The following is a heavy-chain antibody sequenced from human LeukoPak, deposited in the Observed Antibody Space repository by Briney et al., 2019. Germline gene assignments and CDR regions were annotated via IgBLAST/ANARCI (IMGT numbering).Heavy chain of an antibody. CDR2: IYHSGST. CDR3: ARDSRRHDAFDI. CDR1: SYFISSGYY. V-gene: IGHV4-38-2*02. Sequence: PSEPLSLTCAVSSYFISSGYYWGWIRQPPGTGLEWLGSIYHSGSTYYDPSLKSRLTISVDTSKNQFSLKLSSVTAADTAVYYCARDSRRHDAFDIWGQGTMVTVSS. J-gene: IGHJ3*02. D-gene: IGHD2/OR15-2a*01.